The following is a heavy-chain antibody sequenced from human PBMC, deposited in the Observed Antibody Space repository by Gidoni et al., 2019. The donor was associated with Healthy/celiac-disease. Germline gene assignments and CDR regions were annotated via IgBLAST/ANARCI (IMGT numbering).Heavy chain of an antibody. CDR2: ISGSGGST. Sequence: EVQLLESGGGLVQPGGSLRLSCAASGFTFSSYAMRWVRQAPGKGLEWVSAISGSGGSTYYADSVKGRFTISRDNSKNTLYLQMNSLRAEDTAVYYCARGLSTYWYFDLWGRGTLVTVSS. CDR3: ARGLSTYWYFDL. J-gene: IGHJ2*01. V-gene: IGHV3-23*01. D-gene: IGHD3-16*02. CDR1: GFTFSSYA.